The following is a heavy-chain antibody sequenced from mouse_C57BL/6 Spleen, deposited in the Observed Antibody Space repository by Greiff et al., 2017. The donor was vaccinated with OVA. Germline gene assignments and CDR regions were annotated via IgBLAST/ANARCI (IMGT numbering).Heavy chain of an antibody. CDR1: GFSLTSYG. CDR3: ARGIVYYAMDY. J-gene: IGHJ4*01. CDR2: IWSGGST. V-gene: IGHV2-2*01. Sequence: VQLQQSGPGLVLPSQSLSITCTVSGFSLTSYGVHWVRQSPGKGLEWLGVIWSGGSTDYNAAFISRLSISKDNSKSQVFFKMNSLQADDTAIYYCARGIVYYAMDYWGQGTSVTVSS.